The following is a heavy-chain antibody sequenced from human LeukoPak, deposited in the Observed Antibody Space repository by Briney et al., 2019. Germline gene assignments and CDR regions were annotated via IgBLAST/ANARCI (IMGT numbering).Heavy chain of an antibody. J-gene: IGHJ6*03. V-gene: IGHV1-46*04. CDR1: GFPFTMYY. CDR3: AREQRGGLGASLGVLFASYYTYYYMDV. D-gene: IGHD3-10*01. CDR2: INPGDGAT. Sequence: ASVKVSCKASGFPFTMYYIHWVRQAPGQGFEWMGMINPGDGATTYAQRLRGRVTVTRDMSTTTVYMELRGLRAEDTAVFFCAREQRGGLGASLGVLFASYYTYYYMDVWGRGTTVTVSS.